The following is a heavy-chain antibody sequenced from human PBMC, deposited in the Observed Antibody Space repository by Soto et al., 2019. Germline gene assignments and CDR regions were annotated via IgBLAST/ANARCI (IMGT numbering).Heavy chain of an antibody. CDR2: ISGSGGST. CDR3: ARDEAPIDFYYYCYGMDD. CDR1: GFTFSSYS. Sequence: GGSLRLSCAASGFTFSSYSMSWVRQAPGKGLEWVSAISGSGGSTYYADSVKGRFTISRDNSKNTLYLQMNSLRAEDTAVYYRARDEAPIDFYYYCYGMDDWGQGTTVTVSS. J-gene: IGHJ6*02. V-gene: IGHV3-23*01. D-gene: IGHD3-22*01.